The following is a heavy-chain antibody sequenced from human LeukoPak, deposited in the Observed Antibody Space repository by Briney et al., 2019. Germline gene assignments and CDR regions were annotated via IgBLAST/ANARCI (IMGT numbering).Heavy chain of an antibody. J-gene: IGHJ4*02. V-gene: IGHV3-49*04. CDR2: IRTKPYGGTP. D-gene: IGHD2-2*01. CDR3: TRGRIGYCSGTSCYLDS. CDR1: GFTFGDYT. Sequence: GGSLRLSCTASGFTFGDYTMNWVRQAPGKGLEWVGFIRTKPYGGTPEYAASVAGRSTISRDDSKGIAYLQMNSLKIEDTAVYFCTRGRIGYCSGTSCYLDSWGQGTLVTVSS.